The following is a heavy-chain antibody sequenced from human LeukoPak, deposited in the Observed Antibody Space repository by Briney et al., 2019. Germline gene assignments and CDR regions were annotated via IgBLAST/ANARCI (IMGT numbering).Heavy chain of an antibody. CDR2: IYYSGST. CDR1: GGSISRYY. Sequence: PSEALSLTWTVSGGSISRYYWSWIRQPPGKGLEWIGYIYYSGSTNYNPSLKSRVTISVDTSKNQFSLKLSSVTAADTALYYFARVSAHDYGDYLYFDLWGRGTLVTVSS. CDR3: ARVSAHDYGDYLYFDL. D-gene: IGHD4-17*01. V-gene: IGHV4-59*01. J-gene: IGHJ2*01.